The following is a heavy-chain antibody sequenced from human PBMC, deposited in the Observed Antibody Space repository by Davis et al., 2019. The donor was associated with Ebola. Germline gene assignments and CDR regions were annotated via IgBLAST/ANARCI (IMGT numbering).Heavy chain of an antibody. V-gene: IGHV1-58*02. J-gene: IGHJ4*01. D-gene: IGHD1-14*01. CDR2: IVVGSGNT. CDR3: AASAGTVGKFDH. CDR1: GFTFISSG. Sequence: PSVKVSCKASGFTFISSGMRWVRQARGQGLEWIGGIVVGSGNTNYAQKFQGRVTITRDMSTSTSYLDLRNLRSEDTATYYCAASAGTVGKFDHWGQGTLVTVSS.